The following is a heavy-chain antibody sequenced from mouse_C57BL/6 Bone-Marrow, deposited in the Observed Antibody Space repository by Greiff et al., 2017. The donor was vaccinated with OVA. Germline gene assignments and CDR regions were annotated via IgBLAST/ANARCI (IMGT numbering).Heavy chain of an antibody. CDR2: ISSGGDYI. D-gene: IGHD2-1*01. CDR3: TRLLDAMDY. V-gene: IGHV5-9-1*02. J-gene: IGHJ4*01. Sequence: EVKLQESGEGLVKPGGSLKLSCAASGFTFSSYAMSWVRQTPEKRLEWVAYISSGGDYIDYAATVKGRFTISRDNARNTLYLQMSSLKSEDTAMYYCTRLLDAMDYWGQGTSVTVSS. CDR1: GFTFSSYA.